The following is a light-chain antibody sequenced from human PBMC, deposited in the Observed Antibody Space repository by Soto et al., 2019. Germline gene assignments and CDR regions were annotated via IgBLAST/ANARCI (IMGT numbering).Light chain of an antibody. CDR2: DVS. V-gene: IGLV2-14*01. Sequence: QSALTQPASVSGSPGQSITISCTGTSSDVGGYNYVSWYQQHPGKASKLMIYDVSNRPSGVSNRFSGSKSGNTASLTISGLQAEDEADYYCSSYTSSSTPYVFGTGTKVT. CDR3: SSYTSSSTPYV. J-gene: IGLJ1*01. CDR1: SSDVGGYNY.